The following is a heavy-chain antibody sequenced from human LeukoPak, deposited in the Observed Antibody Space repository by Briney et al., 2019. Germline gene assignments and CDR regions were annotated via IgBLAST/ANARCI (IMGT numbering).Heavy chain of an antibody. V-gene: IGHV1-69*02. CDR1: GGTFNIFDTYT. Sequence: SVKVSCKASGGTFNIFDTYTITWVRQAPGQGLEWMGKIIPILGLVKYAQKFQGRVTILADKSTSTAYMELSSLTSEDTAVYFCARIYCSTPSCDNYYYGMDVWGQGTTVTVSS. CDR3: ARIYCSTPSCDNYYYGMDV. J-gene: IGHJ6*02. CDR2: IIPILGLV. D-gene: IGHD2-2*02.